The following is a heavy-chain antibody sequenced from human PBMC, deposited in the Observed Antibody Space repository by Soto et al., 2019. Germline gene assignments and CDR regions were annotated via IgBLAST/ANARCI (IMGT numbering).Heavy chain of an antibody. CDR2: ISSSSSYT. D-gene: IGHD2-21*01. V-gene: IGHV3-11*06. CDR3: AASEGNFEY. Sequence: GASVKVSCAASGFTFSDYYMSWIRQAPGKGLEWVSYISSSSSYTNYADSVKGRFTISRDNAKNSLYLQMNSLRAEDTAVYYCAASEGNFEYWGQGTRATASS. CDR1: GFTFSDYY. J-gene: IGHJ4*02.